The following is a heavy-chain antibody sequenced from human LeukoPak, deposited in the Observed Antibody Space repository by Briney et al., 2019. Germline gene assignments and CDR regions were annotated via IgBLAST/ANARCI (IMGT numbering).Heavy chain of an antibody. D-gene: IGHD2-8*02. CDR2: IKQDESEK. J-gene: IGHJ4*02. V-gene: IGHV3-7*01. Sequence: GGSLRLSCAASGFTFSNYWMTWVRQAPGKGLEWVANIKQDESEKYYVDSVKGRFTISRDNAKNSLYLQMNSLRAEDTGVYFCARDRYCTVWGQGTLVTVSS. CDR1: GFTFSNYW. CDR3: ARDRYCTV.